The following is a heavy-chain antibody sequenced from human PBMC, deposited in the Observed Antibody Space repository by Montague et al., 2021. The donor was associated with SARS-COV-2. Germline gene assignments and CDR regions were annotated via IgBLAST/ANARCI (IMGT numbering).Heavy chain of an antibody. CDR2: IYYSGST. V-gene: IGHV4-39*01. CDR1: GGSISSSSYY. D-gene: IGHD1-26*01. J-gene: IGHJ5*02. CDR3: ARQGSGSYYNWFDP. Sequence: SETLSLTCTVSGGSISSSSYYWGWIRQPPGKGLEWIGSIYYSGSTYYNPSLKSRATISVDTSKNQFSLKLSSVTAADTAVHYCARQGSGSYYNWFDPRGQGTLVTVSS.